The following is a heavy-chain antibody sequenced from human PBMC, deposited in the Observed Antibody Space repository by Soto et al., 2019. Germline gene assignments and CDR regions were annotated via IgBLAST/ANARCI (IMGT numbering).Heavy chain of an antibody. CDR2: ISFDGINR. Sequence: QVQLVESGGGGVQPGESLTLSCAASGFTFRNYAMHWVRQAPGKGLEWVAIISFDGINRFYRDSVKGRFTISRDNSKNTLYLGMSSVRAEDTAVYFCARDLSYCSGGSCYQHDGSDNWGPGTLVTVSS. V-gene: IGHV3-30*04. D-gene: IGHD2-15*01. J-gene: IGHJ4*02. CDR1: GFTFRNYA. CDR3: ARDLSYCSGGSCYQHDGSDN.